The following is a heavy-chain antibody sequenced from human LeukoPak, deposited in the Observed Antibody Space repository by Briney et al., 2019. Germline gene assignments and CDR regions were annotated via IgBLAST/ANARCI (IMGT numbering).Heavy chain of an antibody. D-gene: IGHD3-10*01. Sequence: ASVKVSRKASGGTFSSYAISWVRQAPGQGLEWMGWISAYNGNTNYAQKLQGRVTMTTDTSTSTAYMELRSLRSDDTAVYYCARETLNSGFDYWGRGTLVTVSS. J-gene: IGHJ4*02. CDR2: ISAYNGNT. V-gene: IGHV1-18*01. CDR1: GGTFSSYA. CDR3: ARETLNSGFDY.